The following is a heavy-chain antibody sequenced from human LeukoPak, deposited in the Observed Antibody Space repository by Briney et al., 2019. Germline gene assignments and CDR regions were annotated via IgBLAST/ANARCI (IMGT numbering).Heavy chain of an antibody. Sequence: PGGSLRLSCAASGFTFSSYAMSWVSQAPRKGLEWVSAISGSGGSTYYADSVKGRFTITRDNSKNTLYLQMNSLRAEDTAVYYCAKGEYSSSYDAFDIWGQGTMVTVSS. CDR1: GFTFSSYA. CDR2: ISGSGGST. J-gene: IGHJ3*02. D-gene: IGHD6-6*01. V-gene: IGHV3-23*01. CDR3: AKGEYSSSYDAFDI.